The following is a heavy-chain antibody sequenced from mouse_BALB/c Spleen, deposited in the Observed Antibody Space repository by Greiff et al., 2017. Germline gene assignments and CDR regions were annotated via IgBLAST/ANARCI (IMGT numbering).Heavy chain of an antibody. V-gene: IGHV5-6-3*01. CDR3: ARDRPYYGNYEAMDY. CDR2: INSNGGST. CDR1: GFTFSSYG. Sequence: EVQLVESGGGLVQPGGSLKLSCAASGFTFSSYGMSWVRQTPDKRLELVATINSNGGSTYYPDSVKGRFTISRDNAKNTLYLQMSSLKSEDTAMYYCARDRPYYGNYEAMDYWGQGTSVTVSS. J-gene: IGHJ4*01. D-gene: IGHD2-10*01.